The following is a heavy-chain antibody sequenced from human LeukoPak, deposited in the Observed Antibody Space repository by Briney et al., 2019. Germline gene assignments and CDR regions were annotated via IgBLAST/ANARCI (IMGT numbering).Heavy chain of an antibody. CDR2: IYHSGST. V-gene: IGHV4-30-2*01. Sequence: SETLSLTCAVSGGSISGGGYSWSWIRQPPGQGLEWIGYIYHSGSTYYNSSLKSRVTISVDRSKNQFSLKLSSVTAADTAVYYCARVSSGGYLDYWGQGTLVSVSS. CDR3: ARVSSGGYLDY. D-gene: IGHD3-16*01. J-gene: IGHJ4*02. CDR1: GGSISGGGYS.